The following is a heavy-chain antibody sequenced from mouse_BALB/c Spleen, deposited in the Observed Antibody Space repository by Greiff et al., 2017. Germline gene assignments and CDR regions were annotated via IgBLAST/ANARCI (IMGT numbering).Heavy chain of an antibody. V-gene: IGHV4-1*02. D-gene: IGHD1-2*01. CDR1: GFDFSRYW. Sequence: EVKLLESGGGLVQPGGSLKLSCAASGFDFSRYWMSWVRQAPGKGLEWIGEINPDSSTINYTPSLKDKFIISRDNAKNTLYLQMSKVRSEDTALYYCARLLRLPYAMDYWGQGTSVTVSS. CDR2: INPDSSTI. CDR3: ARLLRLPYAMDY. J-gene: IGHJ4*01.